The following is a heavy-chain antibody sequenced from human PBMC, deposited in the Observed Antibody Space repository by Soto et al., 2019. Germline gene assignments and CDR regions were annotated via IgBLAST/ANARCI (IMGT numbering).Heavy chain of an antibody. V-gene: IGHV3-74*01. J-gene: IGHJ4*02. D-gene: IGHD1-1*01. Sequence: LILSCASSGFMFISHFMHFVRQAPGKGLVGVSHIGPDVSNIWEADSVQGRFTISRDNARNRLYLQMNSLRDEDTAIYYCVRENNWYFEYWGKRILVNVSS. CDR1: GFMFISHF. CDR2: IGPDVSNI. CDR3: VRENNWYFEY.